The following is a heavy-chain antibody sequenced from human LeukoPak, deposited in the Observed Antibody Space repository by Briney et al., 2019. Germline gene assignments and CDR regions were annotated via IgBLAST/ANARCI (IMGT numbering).Heavy chain of an antibody. CDR3: ARDETSEHTYGPLGY. J-gene: IGHJ4*02. V-gene: IGHV3-7*01. Sequence: GGSLRLSCAASGFTFTNNWMSWVRQAPGKGLEWVANIKQDGSEKYYVDSVKGRFTISRDNAKNSLYLQMNSLRAEDTAVYYCARDETSEHTYGPLGYWGQGTLVTVSS. D-gene: IGHD2-21*01. CDR1: GFTFTNNW. CDR2: IKQDGSEK.